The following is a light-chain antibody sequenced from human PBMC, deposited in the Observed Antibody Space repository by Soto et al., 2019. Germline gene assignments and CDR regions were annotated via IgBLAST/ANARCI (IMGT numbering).Light chain of an antibody. V-gene: IGKV1-5*01. CDR2: DAS. CDR3: QQYDSYSRT. Sequence: DIQMTQSPSTLSASVGDRGTITCRASQSISTWLAWYQQKPGKAPKLLIYDASSLQGGVPSRFSGSGSGTEFTLTISSXHPDDFATYYCQQYDSYSRTFGQWTKVDIK. J-gene: IGKJ1*01. CDR1: QSISTW.